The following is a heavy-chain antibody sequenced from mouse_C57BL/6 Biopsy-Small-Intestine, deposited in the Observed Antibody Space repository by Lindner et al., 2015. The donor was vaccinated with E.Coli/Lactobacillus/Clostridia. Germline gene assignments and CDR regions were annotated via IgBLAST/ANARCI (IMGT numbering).Heavy chain of an antibody. D-gene: IGHD2-5*01. CDR3: AVYYSNYVFAY. V-gene: IGHV1-14*01. CDR2: INPYNDCT. Sequence: QLQESGPELVKPGASVRMSCKASGYTFTTYVINWVKQKPGQGLEWIGYINPYNDCTKYNEKFKGKATLTSDKSASTAYMELSSLTSEDSAVYYCAVYYSNYVFAYWGQGTLVTVSA. J-gene: IGHJ3*01. CDR1: GYTFTTYV.